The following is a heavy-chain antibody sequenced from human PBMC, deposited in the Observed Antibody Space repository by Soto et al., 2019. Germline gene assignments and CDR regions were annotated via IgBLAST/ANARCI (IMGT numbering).Heavy chain of an antibody. D-gene: IGHD6-13*01. CDR3: ARDRIAAAGTSYYYYYGMDV. CDR1: GGTFSSYA. Sequence: SVKVSCKASGGTFSSYAISWVRQAPGQGLEWMGGIIPIFGTANYAQKFQGRVTITADESTSTAYMELSSLRSEDTAVYYCARDRIAAAGTSYYYYYGMDVWGQGTTVTVSS. V-gene: IGHV1-69*13. CDR2: IIPIFGTA. J-gene: IGHJ6*02.